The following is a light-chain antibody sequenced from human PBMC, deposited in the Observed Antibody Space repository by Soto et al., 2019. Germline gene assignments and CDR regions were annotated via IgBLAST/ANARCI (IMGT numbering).Light chain of an antibody. J-gene: IGLJ2*01. CDR3: LSFDSSLSVV. CDR2: GNT. Sequence: QSVLTQPPSVSGAPGQRVTISCTGSSSNIGAGYDVHWYQQLPGRAPKLLIYGNTNRPSGVPDRFSGSKSGTSASLAITGLRAEVEGDYYCLSFDSSLSVVFGGGTKLTVL. CDR1: SSNIGAGYD. V-gene: IGLV1-40*01.